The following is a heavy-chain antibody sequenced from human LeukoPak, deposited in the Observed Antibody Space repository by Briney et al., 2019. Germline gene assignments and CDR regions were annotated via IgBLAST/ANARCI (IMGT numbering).Heavy chain of an antibody. D-gene: IGHD6-6*01. Sequence: GGSLRLSCVASGLTFNNYNMSWVRQAPGKGLEWVSLISSDGSYIYYADSVRGRFTISRDNAKNSLYLQMNSLRAEDTAVYYCARDSLARPLGYWGQGTLVTVSS. V-gene: IGHV3-21*04. J-gene: IGHJ4*02. CDR3: ARDSLARPLGY. CDR2: ISSDGSYI. CDR1: GLTFNNYN.